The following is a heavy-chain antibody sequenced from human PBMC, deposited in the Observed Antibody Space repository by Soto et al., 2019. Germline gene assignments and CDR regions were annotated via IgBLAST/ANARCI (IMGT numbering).Heavy chain of an antibody. CDR2: ISYDGSNK. J-gene: IGHJ4*02. V-gene: IGHV3-30*18. D-gene: IGHD2-15*01. Sequence: QVQLMESGGGVVKPGRSLRLSCAASGFTFSSYGMHWVRQAPGKGLEWVAVISYDGSNKYYADSVKGRFTISRDNSKNTLYLQMSSLRAEDTAVYYCAKDSVGCSGGSCPLDYWGQGTLVTVSS. CDR1: GFTFSSYG. CDR3: AKDSVGCSGGSCPLDY.